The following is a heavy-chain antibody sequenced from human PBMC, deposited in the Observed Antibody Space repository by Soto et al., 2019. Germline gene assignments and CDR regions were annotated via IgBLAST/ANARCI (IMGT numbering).Heavy chain of an antibody. Sequence: QAHLVQSGAEVKMPGDSVQVSCKASGFVSTNHNFHWVRQAPGQSLEWMGRINAGNGNTQYAQNFQGRVTFASDPSATTAFMELTNLRLEDRAMYYCASDYGSNWRLWGQGTLDSVSS. D-gene: IGHD6-19*01. J-gene: IGHJ4*02. V-gene: IGHV1-3*01. CDR3: ASDYGSNWRL. CDR1: GFVSTNHN. CDR2: INAGNGNT.